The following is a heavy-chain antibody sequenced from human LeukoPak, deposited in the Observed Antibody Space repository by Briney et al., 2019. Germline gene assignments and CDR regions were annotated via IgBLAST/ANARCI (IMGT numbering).Heavy chain of an antibody. D-gene: IGHD2-2*01. CDR3: ARGEVVTAASYNWFDP. CDR1: GYTFTGYY. J-gene: IGHJ5*02. Sequence: ASVKVSCKASGYTFTGYYMHWVRQAPGQGLEWMGWINPNSGGTNYAQKFQGRVTMTRDTSISTAYMELSRLRSDDTAVYYCARGEVVTAASYNWFDPWGQGTLVTVSS. V-gene: IGHV1-2*02. CDR2: INPNSGGT.